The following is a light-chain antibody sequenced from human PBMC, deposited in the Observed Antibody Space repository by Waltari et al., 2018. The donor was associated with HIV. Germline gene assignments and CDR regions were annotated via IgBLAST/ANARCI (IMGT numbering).Light chain of an antibody. CDR1: SSAVGSYKF. CDR2: EGT. J-gene: IGLJ3*02. V-gene: IGLV2-23*01. Sequence: QSALTQPASVSGSPGQSLTISCTGTSSAVGSYKFVSWYQQHPGKAPKFMIYEGTKRPSGVSNRFSGSKSGNTASLTISGLQAEDEADYHCCSYAGNNTLVFGGGTKLTVI. CDR3: CSYAGNNTLV.